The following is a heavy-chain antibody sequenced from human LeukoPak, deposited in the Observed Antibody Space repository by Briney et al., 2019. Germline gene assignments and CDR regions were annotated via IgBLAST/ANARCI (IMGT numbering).Heavy chain of an antibody. Sequence: SETLSLTCTVSGGSISSSSYYWGWLRQPPGKGLEWLGSIYYSGSTYYNPSLKSRVTISVNTSKNQFSLKLSSVTAADTAVYYCARVSSSWYFAFDIWGQGTMVTVSS. CDR1: GGSISSSSYY. V-gene: IGHV4-39*07. J-gene: IGHJ3*02. CDR2: IYYSGST. CDR3: ARVSSSWYFAFDI. D-gene: IGHD6-13*01.